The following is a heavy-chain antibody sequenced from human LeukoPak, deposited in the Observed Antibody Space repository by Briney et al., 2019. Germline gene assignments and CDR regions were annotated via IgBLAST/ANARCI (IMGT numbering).Heavy chain of an antibody. V-gene: IGHV1-69*04. CDR2: VIPILGIA. J-gene: IGHJ4*02. Sequence: SVKVSCKASGGTFSSYAISWVRQAPGQGLEWMGRVIPILGIANYAQKFQGRVTITADKSTSTAYMELSSLRSEDTAVYYCASSDDHFDYWGQGTLVTVSS. CDR1: GGTFSSYA. CDR3: ASSDDHFDY. D-gene: IGHD1-1*01.